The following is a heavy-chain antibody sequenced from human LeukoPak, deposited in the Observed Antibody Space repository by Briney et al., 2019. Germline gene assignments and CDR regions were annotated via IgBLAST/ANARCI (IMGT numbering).Heavy chain of an antibody. CDR2: IYSGGST. CDR3: ARAHRGYCSSTSCSSRWFDP. CDR1: GFTVSSNY. J-gene: IGHJ5*02. V-gene: IGHV3-53*01. D-gene: IGHD2-2*01. Sequence: PGGSLRLSCAASGFTVSSNYMNWVRQAPGKGLEWVSVIYSGGSTYYADSVKGRFTISRDDAKNSLFLQMNSLRAEDTAVYYCARAHRGYCSSTSCSSRWFDPWGQGTLVTVSS.